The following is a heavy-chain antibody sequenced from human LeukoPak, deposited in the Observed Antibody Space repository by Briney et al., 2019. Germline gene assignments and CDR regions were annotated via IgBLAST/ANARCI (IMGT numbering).Heavy chain of an antibody. J-gene: IGHJ4*02. V-gene: IGHV3-21*01. D-gene: IGHD5-24*01. CDR3: ARDRGRGTATATIDY. Sequence: GGSLRLSCAASGLIFSSYSMNWVRQAPGKGLEWVSSISSSSVYIHYADSVKGRFTISRDNAKNSLYLQMNSLRAEDTAVYYCARDRGRGTATATIDYWGQGTQVTVSS. CDR2: ISSSSVYI. CDR1: GLIFSSYS.